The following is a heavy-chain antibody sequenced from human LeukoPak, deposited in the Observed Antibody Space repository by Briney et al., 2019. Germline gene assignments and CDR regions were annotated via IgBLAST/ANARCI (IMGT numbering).Heavy chain of an antibody. CDR3: ARDRGYAMDV. V-gene: IGHV3-53*01. CDR1: GLSISDNY. J-gene: IGHJ6*02. CDR2: IHSGGNI. D-gene: IGHD1-1*01. Sequence: GGSLRLSCAASGLSISDNYMSWVRQAPGKGLEWVSIIHSGGNIYYADSVKGRFTISRDNSKNTLYLQMDSLRAEDTAVYYCARDRGYAMDVWGQGTTVTVSS.